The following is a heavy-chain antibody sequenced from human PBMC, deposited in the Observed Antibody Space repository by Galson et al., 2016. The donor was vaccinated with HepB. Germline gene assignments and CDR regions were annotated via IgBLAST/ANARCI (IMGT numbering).Heavy chain of an antibody. CDR2: ITIGGGHT. J-gene: IGHJ4*02. CDR3: AKENGSHPFFYFDY. D-gene: IGHD2/OR15-2a*01. Sequence: SLRLSCAASGFTFSSYAFGWVRQAPGKRLEWVSGITIGGGHTYYADSVKGRFTISRDNSRSTIYLQMNSLRAEDTAVYYCAKENGSHPFFYFDYWGQGALVTVSS. V-gene: IGHV3-23*01. CDR1: GFTFSSYA.